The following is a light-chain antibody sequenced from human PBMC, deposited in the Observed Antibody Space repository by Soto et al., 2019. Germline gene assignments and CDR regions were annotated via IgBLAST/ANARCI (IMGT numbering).Light chain of an antibody. CDR3: QQYGSSPIT. CDR1: QSVCRN. Sequence: EIVMTQSPATLSVSPGERATLSCRARQSVCRNLPWYQQKPGQALRLLIYGASTRATGIPVRFSCSGSSTDFTLTISRLEPQEFAVYDSQQYGSSPITAGEGTGLQSK. V-gene: IGKV3-20*01. J-gene: IGKJ5*01. CDR2: GAS.